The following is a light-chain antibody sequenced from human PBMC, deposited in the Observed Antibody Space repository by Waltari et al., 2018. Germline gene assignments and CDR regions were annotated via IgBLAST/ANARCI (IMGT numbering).Light chain of an antibody. CDR2: AVS. V-gene: IGLV2-14*03. Sequence: QSALTQPASVSGSPGQSITISCTGTSSDVGGYNYVSWYQHHPGQAPKLMIYAVSNRPSEVSNRFSGSKSGNTASLTISGLQAEDEADYYCISYSSSVTYVFGSGTKVTVL. CDR3: ISYSSSVTYV. J-gene: IGLJ1*01. CDR1: SSDVGGYNY.